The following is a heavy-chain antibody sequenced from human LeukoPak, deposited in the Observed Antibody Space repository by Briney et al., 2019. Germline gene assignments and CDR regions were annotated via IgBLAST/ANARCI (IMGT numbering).Heavy chain of an antibody. V-gene: IGHV1-2*02. D-gene: IGHD2-21*02. CDR1: GYTFTGYY. Sequence: GASVKVSCKASGYTFTGYYMHWVRQAPGQGLEWMGWINPNSGGTNYAQKSQGRVTMTRDTSISTAYVELSRLRSDDTAVYYCAREEVVVTAMSAFDIWGQGTMVTVSS. CDR2: INPNSGGT. CDR3: AREEVVVTAMSAFDI. J-gene: IGHJ3*02.